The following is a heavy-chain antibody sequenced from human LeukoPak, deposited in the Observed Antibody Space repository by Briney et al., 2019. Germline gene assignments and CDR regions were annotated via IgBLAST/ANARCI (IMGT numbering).Heavy chain of an antibody. J-gene: IGHJ4*02. CDR2: ISFDGSVK. Sequence: GRSLRLSCAASGFIFSTYGMHWVRQAPGKGLEWVAVISFDGSVKYYIDSVKGRFTISRDNSKNTVYLQMNGLRAEDTAVYYCARGSTYYDSSGQVPFDYWGQGTLVTVSS. D-gene: IGHD3-22*01. V-gene: IGHV3-30*03. CDR1: GFIFSTYG. CDR3: ARGSTYYDSSGQVPFDY.